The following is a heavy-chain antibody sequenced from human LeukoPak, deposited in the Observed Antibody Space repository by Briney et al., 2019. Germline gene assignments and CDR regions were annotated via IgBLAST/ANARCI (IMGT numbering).Heavy chain of an antibody. J-gene: IGHJ6*02. CDR3: AKATAVAGNLYGLDV. V-gene: IGHV3-23*01. Sequence: GGSLRLSCAASGFTFSSYSMNWVRQAPGKGLEWVSGISYSGGSTDYADSVKGRFTISRDNSKNTLYLQMNSLRAEDTAVYYCAKATAVAGNLYGLDVWGQGTTVTVSS. CDR1: GFTFSSYS. CDR2: ISYSGGST. D-gene: IGHD6-19*01.